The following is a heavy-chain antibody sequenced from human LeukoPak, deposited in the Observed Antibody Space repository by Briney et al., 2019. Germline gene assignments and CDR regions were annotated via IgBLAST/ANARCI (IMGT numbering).Heavy chain of an antibody. CDR3: ARGAYYYED. CDR2: ISNNGGYT. D-gene: IGHD3-22*01. Sequence: GGSLRLSCAASGFTFSSSAMSWVRQAPGKGLEWVSAISNNGGYTYYADSVQGRFTISRDNSKSTLYLQMNSLRAEDTAVYYCARGAYYYEDWGQGTLVTVSS. CDR1: GFTFSSSA. J-gene: IGHJ4*02. V-gene: IGHV3-23*01.